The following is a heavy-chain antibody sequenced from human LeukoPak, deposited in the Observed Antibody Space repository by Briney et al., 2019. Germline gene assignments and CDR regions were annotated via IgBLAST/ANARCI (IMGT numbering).Heavy chain of an antibody. J-gene: IGHJ6*02. CDR2: INHSGST. D-gene: IGHD3-3*01. CDR1: GGSFSGYY. Sequence: SETLSLTCAVYGGSFSGYYWSWIRQPPGKGLEWIGEINHSGSTNYNPSLKSRVTISVDTSRNQFSLKLSSVTAADTAVYYCARELRFLEWLDMYYYYGMDVWGQGTTVTVSS. V-gene: IGHV4-34*01. CDR3: ARELRFLEWLDMYYYYGMDV.